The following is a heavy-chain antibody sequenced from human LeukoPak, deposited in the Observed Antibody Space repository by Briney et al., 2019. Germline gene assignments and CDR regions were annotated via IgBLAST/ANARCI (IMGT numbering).Heavy chain of an antibody. D-gene: IGHD3-16*01. Sequence: ASVKVSCKASGYTFTGYYMHWVRQAPGQGLEWMGWINPNSGGTNYAQKFQGRVTMTRDTSISTAYMELSRLRSDDTAVYYCARDRHTRPLGGWFDPWGQGTLVTVSS. V-gene: IGHV1-2*02. CDR3: ARDRHTRPLGGWFDP. CDR2: INPNSGGT. J-gene: IGHJ5*02. CDR1: GYTFTGYY.